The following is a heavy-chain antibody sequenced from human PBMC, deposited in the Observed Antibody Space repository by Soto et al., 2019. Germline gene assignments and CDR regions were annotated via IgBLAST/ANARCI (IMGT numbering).Heavy chain of an antibody. J-gene: IGHJ4*02. CDR2: ISSTGALM. V-gene: IGHV3-21*02. D-gene: IGHD6-19*01. CDR1: GFIFSQYS. CDR3: ARDRLARGIPVAGRIDY. Sequence: EVQLVESGGGLVQPGGSLILSCAASGFIFSQYSMNWVRQAPGKGLEWVSSISSTGALMYYADSVKGRFTISRDDADNSLYLQMNSLRVEDTAVYYCARDRLARGIPVAGRIDYWGQGALVTVSS.